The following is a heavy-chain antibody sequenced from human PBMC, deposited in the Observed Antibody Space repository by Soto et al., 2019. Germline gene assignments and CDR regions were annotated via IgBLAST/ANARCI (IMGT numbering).Heavy chain of an antibody. Sequence: EVQLVESGGGLVQPGRSLRLSCAASGFTFDDYAMHWVRQAPGKGLEWVSGISWNSGSIGYADSVKGRFTISRDNAKNSLYLQMNSLRAEDTALYYCAKDISPDCSSTSCYIGGGYYYYGMDVWGQGTTVTVSS. CDR3: AKDISPDCSSTSCYIGGGYYYYGMDV. CDR1: GFTFDDYA. J-gene: IGHJ6*02. V-gene: IGHV3-9*01. D-gene: IGHD2-2*02. CDR2: ISWNSGSI.